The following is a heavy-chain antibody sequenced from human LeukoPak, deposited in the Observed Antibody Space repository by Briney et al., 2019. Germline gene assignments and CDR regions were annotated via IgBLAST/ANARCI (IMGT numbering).Heavy chain of an antibody. Sequence: GGSLRLSCAASGFTFSSYEMYWVRQAPGKGLEWVAVISYDGSNKYYADSVKGRFTISRDNSKNTPYLQMNSLRAEDTAVCYCARGAWRWEMATSTFDYWGQGTLVTVSS. CDR3: ARGAWRWEMATSTFDY. D-gene: IGHD5-24*01. CDR1: GFTFSSYE. J-gene: IGHJ4*02. V-gene: IGHV3-30*03. CDR2: ISYDGSNK.